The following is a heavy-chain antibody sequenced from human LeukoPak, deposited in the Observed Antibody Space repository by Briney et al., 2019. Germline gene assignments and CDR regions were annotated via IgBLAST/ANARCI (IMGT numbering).Heavy chain of an antibody. CDR2: ISAYNGNT. Sequence: ASVKVSCKASGYTFTSYGISWVRQAPGQGLEWMGWISAYNGNTNYAQKLQGRDTMTTDTSTSTAYMELRSLRSDDTAVYYCARASNYDILTGYEDPWGQGTLVTVSS. CDR1: GYTFTSYG. CDR3: ARASNYDILTGYEDP. D-gene: IGHD3-9*01. V-gene: IGHV1-18*04. J-gene: IGHJ5*02.